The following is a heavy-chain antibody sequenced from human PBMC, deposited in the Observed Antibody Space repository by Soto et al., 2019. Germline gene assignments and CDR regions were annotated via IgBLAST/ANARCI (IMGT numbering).Heavy chain of an antibody. CDR2: IIPILGIA. CDR1: GGTFSSYT. CDR3: ARGSLATIQVTGFDY. J-gene: IGHJ4*02. D-gene: IGHD5-12*01. V-gene: IGHV1-69*02. Sequence: QVQLVQSGAEVKKPGSSVKVSCKASGGTFSSYTISWVRQAPGQGLEWMGRIIPILGIANYAQKFQGRVTITADKSTSTSYMELSSLRSEDTAVYYCARGSLATIQVTGFDYWGQGTLVTVSS.